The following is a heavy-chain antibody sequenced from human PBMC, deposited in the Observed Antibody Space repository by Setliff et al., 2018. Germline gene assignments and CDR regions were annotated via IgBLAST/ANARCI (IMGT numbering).Heavy chain of an antibody. J-gene: IGHJ3*02. D-gene: IGHD1-26*01. CDR1: GDSITSTSYY. CDR2: IYYSGST. V-gene: IGHV4-61*05. Sequence: SETLSLTCTVSGDSITSTSYYWGWIRQPPGKGLEWIGYIYYSGSTNYNPSLKSRVTISVDTSKNQFSLKLSSVTAADTAVYYCARLSYRGSGAFDIWGQGTMVTVSS. CDR3: ARLSYRGSGAFDI.